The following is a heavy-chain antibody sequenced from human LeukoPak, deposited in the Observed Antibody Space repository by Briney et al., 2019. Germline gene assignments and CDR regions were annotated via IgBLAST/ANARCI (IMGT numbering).Heavy chain of an antibody. D-gene: IGHD2-21*02. V-gene: IGHV4-34*01. Sequence: SETLSLTCAVYGGSFRGFYWTWIRQSPGKGLEWIGEINHSGSSSYNPSLKSRIMIPVDMSKNQFSLKVRSVTAADTAVYYCARSHCGGDCYSSRWQILYGYYYYYMDVWGTGTTVTVSS. CDR2: INHSGSS. CDR1: GGSFRGFY. CDR3: ARSHCGGDCYSSRWQILYGYYYYYMDV. J-gene: IGHJ6*03.